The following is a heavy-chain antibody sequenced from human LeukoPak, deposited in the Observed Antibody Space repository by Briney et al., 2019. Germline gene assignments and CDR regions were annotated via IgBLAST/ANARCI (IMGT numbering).Heavy chain of an antibody. CDR1: GFSFRNYA. J-gene: IGHJ4*02. CDR2: ISSSSSAI. D-gene: IGHD3-22*01. CDR3: ARGVSGYYLYYFDY. Sequence: GGSLRLSCAVSGFSFRNYAMSWVRQAPGRGLEGVSYISSSSSAIYYADSVKGRFTISRDNAKNSLYLQMNSLRAEDTAVYYCARGVSGYYLYYFDYWGQGTLVTVSS. V-gene: IGHV3-48*01.